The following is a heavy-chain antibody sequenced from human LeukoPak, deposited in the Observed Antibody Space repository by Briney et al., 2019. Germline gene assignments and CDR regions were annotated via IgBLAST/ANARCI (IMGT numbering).Heavy chain of an antibody. CDR3: AKAGTQQWLLFVGVY. D-gene: IGHD6-19*01. J-gene: IGHJ4*02. Sequence: PGGSLRLSCAASGFTFSDYAIHWVRQAPDKGLEWVAVISYDGSKKYYADSVKGRFTISRDNSKNTLYLQMNSLRVEDTAMYYCAKAGTQQWLLFVGVYWGQGALVTASS. V-gene: IGHV3-30-3*01. CDR1: GFTFSDYA. CDR2: ISYDGSKK.